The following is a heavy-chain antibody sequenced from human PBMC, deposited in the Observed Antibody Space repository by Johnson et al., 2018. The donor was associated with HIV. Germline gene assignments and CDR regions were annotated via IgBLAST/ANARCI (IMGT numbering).Heavy chain of an antibody. Sequence: VQLVESGGDLIQPGGSLRLSCAASGFTVSSNYMTWVRQAPGQGLEWVSVIYSGGSTYYADSVKGRFTISRDNSKNTLYLQMNSLRAEDTAVYYCAREMAATNAWALDIWGQGTMVTVSS. V-gene: IGHV3-53*01. D-gene: IGHD5-24*01. CDR1: GFTVSSNY. J-gene: IGHJ3*02. CDR3: AREMAATNAWALDI. CDR2: IYSGGST.